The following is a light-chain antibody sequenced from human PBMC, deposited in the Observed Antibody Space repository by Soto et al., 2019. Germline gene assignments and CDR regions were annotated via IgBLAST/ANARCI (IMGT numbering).Light chain of an antibody. CDR3: QQYGSSHRA. CDR1: QSVSSSY. J-gene: IGKJ4*01. CDR2: GAS. Sequence: EIVLTQSPGTLSLSPGERATLSCRASQSVSSSYLAWYQQKPGQAPRLLIYGASSRATGIPDRFSGSGSVTDFTLTISRLEPEDFAVYYCQQYGSSHRAFGGGTKVEIK. V-gene: IGKV3-20*01.